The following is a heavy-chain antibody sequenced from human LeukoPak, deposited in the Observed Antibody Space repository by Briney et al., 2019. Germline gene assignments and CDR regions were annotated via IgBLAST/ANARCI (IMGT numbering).Heavy chain of an antibody. CDR2: VNPTSGGT. Sequence: ASVKVSYKTSGYTFTSYYMHWVRQAPGQGLEWMGWVNPTSGGTNYAQKFQGRVTMTRDTSISTAYMELSRLRSDDTAVYYCARVYYYYDSSGILTLYFDYWGQGTLVTVSS. V-gene: IGHV1-2*02. CDR1: GYTFTSYY. D-gene: IGHD3-22*01. CDR3: ARVYYYYDSSGILTLYFDY. J-gene: IGHJ4*02.